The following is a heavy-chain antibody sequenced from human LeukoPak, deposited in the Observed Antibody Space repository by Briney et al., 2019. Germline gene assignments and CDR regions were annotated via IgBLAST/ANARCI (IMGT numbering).Heavy chain of an antibody. Sequence: ASVKVSCKASGYTFTSYGISWVRQAPGQGLEWMGWISAYNGNTNYAQKLQGRDTMTTDTSTSTAYMELRSLRSDDTAVYYCARLWFGELFFDYWGQGTLVTVSS. CDR1: GYTFTSYG. V-gene: IGHV1-18*01. D-gene: IGHD3-10*01. CDR2: ISAYNGNT. CDR3: ARLWFGELFFDY. J-gene: IGHJ4*02.